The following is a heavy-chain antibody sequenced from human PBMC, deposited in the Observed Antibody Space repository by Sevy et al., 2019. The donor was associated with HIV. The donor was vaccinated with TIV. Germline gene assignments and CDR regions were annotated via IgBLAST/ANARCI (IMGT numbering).Heavy chain of an antibody. CDR3: ARDALLRGGYLDY. D-gene: IGHD3-10*01. Sequence: ASVKVSCKASGYTFTDYYMHWVRQAPGQGLAWMGWINPNSGGTNYAQKFQGRVTMTRDTSISTAYMELSRLRSDDTAVYYCARDALLRGGYLDYWGQGTLVTVSS. CDR2: INPNSGGT. J-gene: IGHJ4*02. V-gene: IGHV1-2*02. CDR1: GYTFTDYY.